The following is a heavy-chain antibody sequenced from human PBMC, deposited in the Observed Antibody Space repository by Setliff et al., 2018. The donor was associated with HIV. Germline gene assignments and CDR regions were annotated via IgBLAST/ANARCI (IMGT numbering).Heavy chain of an antibody. J-gene: IGHJ4*02. CDR1: GFIFSRYW. D-gene: IGHD6-13*01. Sequence: GGSLRLSCEASGFIFSRYWMSWVRQAPGKGLEWVANIKEDGSEKYYVDSVKGRFTVSRDNAENSVYLQMNSLKAEDTAVYYCARANEIADHYDYWGQGTLVTVSS. CDR2: IKEDGSEK. V-gene: IGHV3-7*03. CDR3: ARANEIADHYDY.